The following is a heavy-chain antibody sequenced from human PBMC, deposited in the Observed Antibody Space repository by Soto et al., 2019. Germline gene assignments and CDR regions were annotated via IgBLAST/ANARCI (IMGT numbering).Heavy chain of an antibody. Sequence: GGSLRLSCAASGFPPGKYSMNWVRQAPGKGLEWVSSINDRSNYIYYAHSVKGAFTITSDKAISSLYLQMNRLRPDDTAVYYCADFPSCSSSACLVYWGPGALVTVSS. CDR3: ADFPSCSSSACLVY. V-gene: IGHV3-21*06. D-gene: IGHD2-15*01. CDR1: GFPPGKYS. CDR2: INDRSNYI. J-gene: IGHJ4*02.